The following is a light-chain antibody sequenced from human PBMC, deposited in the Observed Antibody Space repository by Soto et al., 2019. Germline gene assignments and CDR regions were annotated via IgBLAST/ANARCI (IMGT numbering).Light chain of an antibody. CDR3: QQYGISPFT. J-gene: IGKJ4*01. CDR1: QSVTSNY. V-gene: IGKV3-20*01. CDR2: GAS. Sequence: ECVLTQPPGTLSLSPGERATLSCRASQSVTSNYLAWYQQRPGQAPRLLIYGASSRATGIPDRFSGGGSETDFTLTISRLESEDSAVYYCQQYGISPFTFGGGTKVDIK.